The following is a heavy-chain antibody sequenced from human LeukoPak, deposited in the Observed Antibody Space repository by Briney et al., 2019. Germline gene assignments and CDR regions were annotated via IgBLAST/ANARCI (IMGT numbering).Heavy chain of an antibody. CDR2: TYYRSKWYN. D-gene: IGHD6-13*01. V-gene: IGHV6-1*01. Sequence: SQTLSLTCAISGDSVSSNSAAWNWIRQSPSRGLEWLGRTYYRSKWYNDYAVSVKSRITINPDTSKNQFSLQLNSVTPEDTAVHYCARGPLPGYSRQQLVRFDYWGQGTLVTVSS. CDR3: ARGPLPGYSRQQLVRFDY. J-gene: IGHJ4*02. CDR1: GDSVSSNSAA.